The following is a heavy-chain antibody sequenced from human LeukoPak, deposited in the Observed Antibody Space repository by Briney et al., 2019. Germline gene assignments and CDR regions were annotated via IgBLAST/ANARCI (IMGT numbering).Heavy chain of an antibody. CDR1: GGSIATYY. CDR3: ARRRTTGTTRYFDY. Sequence: SETLSLTCPVAGGSIATYYWSWIRQPPGKGLEWISHIYTSESTNYNPSLKSRVTISVDTSKNQFSLMLSPVTAADTAFYYCARRRTTGTTRYFDYWARGILVTVSS. J-gene: IGHJ4*02. D-gene: IGHD1-1*01. V-gene: IGHV4-4*09. CDR2: IYTSEST.